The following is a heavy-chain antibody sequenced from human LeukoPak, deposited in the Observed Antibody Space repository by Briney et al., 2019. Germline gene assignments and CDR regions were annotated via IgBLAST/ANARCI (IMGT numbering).Heavy chain of an antibody. D-gene: IGHD3-10*01. J-gene: IGHJ4*02. CDR1: GFTFSSYA. CDR3: AKDGGSGSYYSYFDY. CDR2: ISGSGGST. V-gene: IGHV3-23*01. Sequence: GGSLRLSCAASGFTFSSYAMSWVRQAPGKGLEWVSAISGSGGSTYYADSVKGRFTISRGNSKTTLYLQMNSLRAEDTAVYYCAKDGGSGSYYSYFDYWGQGTLVTVSS.